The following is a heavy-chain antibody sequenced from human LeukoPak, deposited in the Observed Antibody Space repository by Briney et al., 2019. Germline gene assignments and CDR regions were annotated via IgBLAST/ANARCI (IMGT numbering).Heavy chain of an antibody. CDR2: IRYDGSNK. CDR1: GFTFSSYG. CDR3: AKEGWDSGSYTPHCFDY. V-gene: IGHV3-30*02. Sequence: QPGGSLRLSCGASGFTFSSYGMHWVRQAPGKGLEWVAFIRYDGSNKYYADSAKGRFTISRDNSKNTLYLQMNSLRAEDTAVYYCAKEGWDSGSYTPHCFDYWGQGTLVTVSS. J-gene: IGHJ4*02. D-gene: IGHD1-26*01.